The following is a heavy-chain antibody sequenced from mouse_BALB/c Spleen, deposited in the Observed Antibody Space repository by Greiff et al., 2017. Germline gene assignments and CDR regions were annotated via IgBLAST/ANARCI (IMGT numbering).Heavy chain of an antibody. CDR1: GFTFSSYG. CDR3: ARDYYYGSSYYFDY. V-gene: IGHV5-6-3*01. CDR2: INSNGGST. D-gene: IGHD1-1*01. Sequence: EVNVVESGGGLVQPGGSLKLSCAASGFTFSSYGMSWVRQTPDKRLELVATINSNGGSTYYPDSVKGRFTISRDNAKNTLYLQMSSLKSEDTAMYYCARDYYYGSSYYFDYWGQGTTLTVSS. J-gene: IGHJ2*01.